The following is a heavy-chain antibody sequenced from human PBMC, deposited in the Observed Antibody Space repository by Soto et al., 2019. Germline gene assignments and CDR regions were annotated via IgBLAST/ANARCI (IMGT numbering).Heavy chain of an antibody. V-gene: IGHV1-18*01. CDR2: ISAYNGNT. CDR1: GYTKTSYG. CDR3: ARDGKIFFYGSGSKTIDYNWFDP. J-gene: IGHJ5*02. D-gene: IGHD3-10*01. Sequence: SVKVAWKAFGYTKTSYGISCLRHAHGQGLEWMGWISAYNGNTNYAQKLQGRVTMTTDTSTSTAYMELRSLRSDDTAVYYCARDGKIFFYGSGSKTIDYNWFDPWGQGLLVTVSS.